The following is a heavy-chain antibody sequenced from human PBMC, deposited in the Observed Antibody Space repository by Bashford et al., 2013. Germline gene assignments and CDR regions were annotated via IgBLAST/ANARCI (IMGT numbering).Heavy chain of an antibody. V-gene: IGHV4-34*01. D-gene: IGHD1-14*01. J-gene: IGHJ4*02. CDR3: AREVAEYYFDY. Sequence: PYLKSRVTISVDTSKNQFSLKLTSVTAADTAVYHCAREVAEYYFDYWGQGTLVTVSS.